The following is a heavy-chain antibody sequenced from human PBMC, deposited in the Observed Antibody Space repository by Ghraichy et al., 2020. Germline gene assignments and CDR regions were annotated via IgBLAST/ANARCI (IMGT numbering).Heavy chain of an antibody. J-gene: IGHJ4*02. CDR1: GFTFSTYA. CDR2: ISGTGSGT. V-gene: IGHV3-23*01. D-gene: IGHD6-13*01. CDR3: AKDSNFGYSSSCPIDY. Sequence: GGSLRLSCAASGFTFSTYAMSWVRQAPGKGLEWVSGISGTGSGTYYADSVKGHFTISRDNSRNTLYLQMNSLRAEDTAVYYCAKDSNFGYSSSCPIDYGGKGTLVIV.